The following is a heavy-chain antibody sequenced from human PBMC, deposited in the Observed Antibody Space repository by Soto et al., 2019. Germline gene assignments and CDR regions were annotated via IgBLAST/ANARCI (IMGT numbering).Heavy chain of an antibody. CDR2: IIPIFGTA. V-gene: IGHV1-69*13. J-gene: IGHJ6*02. CDR3: ARARTRTTSTPYGMDV. D-gene: IGHD1-7*01. CDR1: GGTFSSYA. Sequence: GASVKVSCKASGGTFSSYAISWVRQAPGQGLEWMGGIIPIFGTAKYAQKFQGRVTITADESTSTAYMELSSLRSEDTAVYYCARARTRTTSTPYGMDVWGQGTTVTVSS.